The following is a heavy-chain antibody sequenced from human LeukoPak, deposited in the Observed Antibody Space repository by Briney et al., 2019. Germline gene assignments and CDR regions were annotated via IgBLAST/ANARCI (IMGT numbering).Heavy chain of an antibody. J-gene: IGHJ4*02. CDR3: ARVKCLGGSCPIDY. Sequence: SQTLSLTCTVSGGSISSGGYYWSWIRQHPGKGLEWIGYIYYSGSTYYNPSLKSRVTISVDRSKNQFSLKLSSVTAADTAVYYCARVKCLGGSCPIDYWGQGTLVTVSS. V-gene: IGHV4-31*03. D-gene: IGHD2-15*01. CDR2: IYYSGST. CDR1: GGSISSGGYY.